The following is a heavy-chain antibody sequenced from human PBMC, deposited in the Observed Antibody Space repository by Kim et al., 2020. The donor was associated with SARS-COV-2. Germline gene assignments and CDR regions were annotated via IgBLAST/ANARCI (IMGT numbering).Heavy chain of an antibody. D-gene: IGHD1-7*01. J-gene: IGHJ4*02. CDR2: FYHSGNT. CDR3: ARLLTNYPRD. CDR1: AYSISSGSF. Sequence: SETLSLTCTVSAYSISSGSFWGWIRQPPGKRLEWVGSFYHSGNTYYNPFLKSRVTISEDTSKNQFSLKLTSVTAADTAVYYCARLLTNYPRDWGQGTLVTVSS. V-gene: IGHV4-38-2*02.